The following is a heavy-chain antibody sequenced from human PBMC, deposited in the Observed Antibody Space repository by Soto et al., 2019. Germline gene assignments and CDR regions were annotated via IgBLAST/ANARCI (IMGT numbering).Heavy chain of an antibody. CDR1: GYSISSGYH. V-gene: IGHV4-38-2*02. Sequence: PSETLSLTCTVSGYSISSGYHWAWIRQPPGKGLEWLGSVHYSGNTYYNPSLKSRLTISVDKSKNQFSLNLSSVTAADTAVYYCARQDRVVAEGRWFDPWGQGKLVPVSS. J-gene: IGHJ5*02. CDR3: ARQDRVVAEGRWFDP. CDR2: VHYSGNT. D-gene: IGHD2-15*01.